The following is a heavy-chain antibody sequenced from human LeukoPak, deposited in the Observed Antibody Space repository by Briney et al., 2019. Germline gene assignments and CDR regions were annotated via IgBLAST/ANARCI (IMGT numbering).Heavy chain of an antibody. CDR3: ATGVVVILTYYFDY. J-gene: IGHJ4*02. D-gene: IGHD3-22*01. CDR2: IYYSGST. Sequence: PSETLSLTCTVSGGSITSYYWNWLRQPPGKGLEWIGYIYYSGSTNYNPSLKSRVTISVDTCKNQFSLKLSSVTAAHTAVYYCATGVVVILTYYFDYWGQGTLVTVSS. V-gene: IGHV4-59*08. CDR1: GGSITSYY.